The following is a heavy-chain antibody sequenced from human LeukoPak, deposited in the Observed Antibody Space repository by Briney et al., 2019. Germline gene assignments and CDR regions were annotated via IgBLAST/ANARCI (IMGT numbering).Heavy chain of an antibody. D-gene: IGHD3-22*01. Sequence: SETLSLTCTVSGVSISSGDYYWSWIRQPPGKGLEWIGYTYYSGSTYYNPSLKSRVTISVDTSKNQFSLKLSSVTAADTAVYYCARPYYYDSRVDPWGQGTRVTVSS. V-gene: IGHV4-30-4*02. CDR2: TYYSGST. CDR3: ARPYYYDSRVDP. J-gene: IGHJ5*02. CDR1: GVSISSGDYY.